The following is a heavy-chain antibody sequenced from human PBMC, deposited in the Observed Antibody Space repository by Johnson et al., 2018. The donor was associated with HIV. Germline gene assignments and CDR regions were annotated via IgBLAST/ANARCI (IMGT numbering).Heavy chain of an antibody. V-gene: IGHV3-7*01. Sequence: VQLVESGGGVVQPGRSLRLSCAASGFTFSSYWMSWVRQAPGKGLEWVANIKQDGSEKYYVDSVKGRFTISRDSSKNTPYLQVNGLRPEATAVYYCARDRSLWFRELGPREAYDGWGQGTKVTVSS. J-gene: IGHJ3*01. CDR1: GFTFSSYW. CDR3: ARDRSLWFRELGPREAYDG. D-gene: IGHD3-10*01. CDR2: IKQDGSEK.